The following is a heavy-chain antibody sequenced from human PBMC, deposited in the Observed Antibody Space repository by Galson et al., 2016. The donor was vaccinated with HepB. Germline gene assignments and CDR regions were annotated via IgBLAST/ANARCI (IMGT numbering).Heavy chain of an antibody. J-gene: IGHJ2*01. V-gene: IGHV4-31*03. CDR1: GGSVSSSNYY. D-gene: IGHD7-27*01. Sequence: TLSLTCTVSGGSVSSSNYYWSWIRQHPGKGLEWIGYIYDSGRTYYNPSLKSRVTISLDTSKSQFSLRLRSVTAADTAVYYCASGLGNWYFDLWGRGTLVTVPS. CDR3: ASGLGNWYFDL. CDR2: IYDSGRT.